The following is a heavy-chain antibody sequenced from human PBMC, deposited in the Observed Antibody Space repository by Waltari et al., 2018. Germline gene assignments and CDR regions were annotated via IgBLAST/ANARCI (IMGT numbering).Heavy chain of an antibody. CDR2: INPSGGRT. CDR1: GYTFTTYY. J-gene: IGHJ4*02. V-gene: IGHV1-46*01. D-gene: IGHD3-3*01. CDR3: ARESPHTFYFDY. Sequence: QVQLVQSGAEVKKPGASVKVSCKASGYTFTTYYIHWVREAPGQGLEWMGMINPSGGRTAVAQGFQGRVTMTRDTSTSMVYMELSSLRSEDTAVYYCARESPHTFYFDYWGQGTLVSVSS.